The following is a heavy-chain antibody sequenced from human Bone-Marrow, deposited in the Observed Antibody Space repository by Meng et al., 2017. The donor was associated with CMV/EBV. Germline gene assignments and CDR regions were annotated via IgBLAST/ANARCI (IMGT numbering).Heavy chain of an antibody. CDR2: INPNSGGT. Sequence: ASVKVSCKASVYTFTGYYMHWVRQAPGQGLEWMGWINPNSGGTNYAQKFQGRVTMTRDTSISTAYMELSRLRSDDTAVYYCARLEAVDGKAGMDVWGQGTTVTVSS. J-gene: IGHJ6*02. V-gene: IGHV1-2*02. CDR3: ARLEAVDGKAGMDV. CDR1: VYTFTGYY. D-gene: IGHD6-19*01.